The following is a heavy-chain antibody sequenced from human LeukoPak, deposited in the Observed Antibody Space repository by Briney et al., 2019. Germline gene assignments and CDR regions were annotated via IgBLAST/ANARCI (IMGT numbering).Heavy chain of an antibody. Sequence: SVKVSCKASGGTFSSYAISWVRQAPGQGLEWMGRIIPILGIANYAQKFQGRVTITADKSTSTAYMEQSSLRTEDTAVYYCAGGGAADGGGQIDYWGQGTLVTVSS. CDR2: IIPILGIA. D-gene: IGHD6-13*01. V-gene: IGHV1-69*04. CDR3: AGGGAADGGGQIDY. J-gene: IGHJ4*02. CDR1: GGTFSSYA.